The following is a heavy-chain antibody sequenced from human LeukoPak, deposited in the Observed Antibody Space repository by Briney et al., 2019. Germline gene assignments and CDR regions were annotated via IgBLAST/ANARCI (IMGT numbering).Heavy chain of an antibody. CDR3: AKTEIGYSSGWPFQH. D-gene: IGHD6-19*01. V-gene: IGHV3-30-3*02. J-gene: IGHJ1*01. CDR2: ISYDGSNK. Sequence: PGRSLRLSCAASGFTFSSYAMHWVRQAPGKGLEWVAVISYDGSNKYYADSVKGRFTISRDNSKNTLYLQMNSLRAEDTAVYYCAKTEIGYSSGWPFQHWGQGTLVTVSS. CDR1: GFTFSSYA.